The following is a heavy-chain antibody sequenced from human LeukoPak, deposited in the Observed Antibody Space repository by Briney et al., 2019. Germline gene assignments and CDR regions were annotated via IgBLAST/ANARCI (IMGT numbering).Heavy chain of an antibody. CDR2: INPNSGGT. J-gene: IGHJ4*02. CDR1: GYTFTGYC. Sequence: ASVKVSCKASGYTFTGYCIHWVRQAPGQGLEWMGWINPNSGGTNYAQKFQGRVTMTRDTSISTAYMDLSRLRSDDTAVYYCARGSIVGATFDYFDYWGQGTLVTVSS. D-gene: IGHD1-26*01. CDR3: ARGSIVGATFDYFDY. V-gene: IGHV1-2*02.